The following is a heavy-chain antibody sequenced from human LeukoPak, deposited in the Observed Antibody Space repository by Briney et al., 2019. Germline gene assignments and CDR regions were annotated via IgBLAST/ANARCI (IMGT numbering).Heavy chain of an antibody. CDR3: ARDESYSSDY. Sequence: GGSLRLSCAASGFTFSSYEMNWVRQAPGKGLEWVSYISSSGSAIYYTDSVKGRFTVSRDNAKNSLYLQMNSLRAEDTAVYFCARDESYSSDYWGQGTLVTVSS. V-gene: IGHV3-48*03. J-gene: IGHJ4*02. D-gene: IGHD6-13*01. CDR2: ISSSGSAI. CDR1: GFTFSSYE.